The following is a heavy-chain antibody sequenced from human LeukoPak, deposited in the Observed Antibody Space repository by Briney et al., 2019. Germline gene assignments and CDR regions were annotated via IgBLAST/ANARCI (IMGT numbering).Heavy chain of an antibody. J-gene: IGHJ4*02. CDR3: ATGRSIRYFDY. CDR1: GGSFSGYY. CDR2: INHSGST. V-gene: IGHV4-34*01. Sequence: KTSETLSLTCAVYGGSFSGYYWSWIRQPPGKGLEWIGEINHSGSTNYNPSLKSRVTISVDTSKNQFSLKLSSATAADTAVYYCATGRSIRYFDYWGQGTLLTVSS. D-gene: IGHD3-9*01.